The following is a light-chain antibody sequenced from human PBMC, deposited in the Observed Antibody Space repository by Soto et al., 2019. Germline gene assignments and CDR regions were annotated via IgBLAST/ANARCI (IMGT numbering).Light chain of an antibody. CDR1: SSDVGSYNL. CDR2: EVT. V-gene: IGLV2-23*02. CDR3: SSYAGTNTFVI. J-gene: IGLJ2*01. Sequence: QSALTQPASVSGSPGQSITISCTGTSSDVGSYNLVSWYQHHPGKAPKLITYEVTYRPSGVSNRFSGSKSGNTASLTISGLQAEDEADYYCSSYAGTNTFVIFGGGTKLTVL.